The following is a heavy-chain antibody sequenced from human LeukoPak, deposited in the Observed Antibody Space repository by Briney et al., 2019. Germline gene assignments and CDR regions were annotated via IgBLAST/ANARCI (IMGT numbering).Heavy chain of an antibody. J-gene: IGHJ4*02. V-gene: IGHV4-61*08. CDR3: ARLRSGGYFEY. CDR1: GGSVSSGGYY. Sequence: PSETLSLTCGVSGGSVSSGGYYWSWIRQPPGKGLDWIGYVYDSGSGKYKPSLNSRVTISIDTSKNQFSLKLNSVTAADTAVYYCARLRSGGYFEYWGQGTLVTVSS. D-gene: IGHD4-17*01. CDR2: VYDSGSG.